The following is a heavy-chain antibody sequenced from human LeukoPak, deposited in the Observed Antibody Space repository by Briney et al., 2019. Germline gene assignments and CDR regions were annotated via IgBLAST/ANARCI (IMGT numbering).Heavy chain of an antibody. V-gene: IGHV1-2*02. Sequence: ASVKVSCKASGYTFTGYYMHWVRQAPGQGLEWMGWINPNSGGTNYAQKFQGRVTMTRDTSISTAYMELSRLRSDDTAAYYCARPMTTYGPNWFDPWGQGTLVTVSS. CDR3: ARPMTTYGPNWFDP. J-gene: IGHJ5*02. D-gene: IGHD4-11*01. CDR2: INPNSGGT. CDR1: GYTFTGYY.